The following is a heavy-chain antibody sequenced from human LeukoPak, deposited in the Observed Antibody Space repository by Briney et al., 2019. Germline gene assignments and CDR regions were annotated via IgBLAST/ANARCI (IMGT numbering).Heavy chain of an antibody. Sequence: SETLSLTCAVYGGSFSGYYWSWIRQPPGKGLEWIGEINQSGDTNYNPSLESRVTVSVDTSKNQFSLKVTSVTARHTAVYYCARGPAGSSPYWGQGTLFTVSS. CDR2: INQSGDT. CDR1: GGSFSGYY. V-gene: IGHV4-34*01. J-gene: IGHJ4*02. D-gene: IGHD3-10*01. CDR3: ARGPAGSSPY.